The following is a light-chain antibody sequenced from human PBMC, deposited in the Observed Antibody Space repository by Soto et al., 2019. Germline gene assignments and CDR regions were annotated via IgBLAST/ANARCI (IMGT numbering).Light chain of an antibody. Sequence: EIVLTQSPGTLSLSPGERATLSCRASQSVSSSYLAWYQQKPGQAPRLLIYGASSRATGIPDRFSGSGSGTAFTVTISRLEPADFAAYYCQQYGSASWTVGQGTKVEIK. CDR3: QQYGSASWT. CDR1: QSVSSSY. CDR2: GAS. V-gene: IGKV3-20*01. J-gene: IGKJ1*01.